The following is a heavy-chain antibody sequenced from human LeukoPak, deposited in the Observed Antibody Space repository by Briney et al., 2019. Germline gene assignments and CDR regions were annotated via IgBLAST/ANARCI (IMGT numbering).Heavy chain of an antibody. Sequence: SETLSLTCTVSGGSISSGGYYWSWIRQHPGKGLEWIGYIYYSGSTYYNPSLKNRVTISVDTSKNQFSLKLSSVTAADTAVYYCARELTTDSSSWYNENWFDPWGQGTLVTVSS. CDR1: GGSISSGGYY. D-gene: IGHD6-13*01. CDR3: ARELTTDSSSWYNENWFDP. CDR2: IYYSGST. J-gene: IGHJ5*02. V-gene: IGHV4-31*03.